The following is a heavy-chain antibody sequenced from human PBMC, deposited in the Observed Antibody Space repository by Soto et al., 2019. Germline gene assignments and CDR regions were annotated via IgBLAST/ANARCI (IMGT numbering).Heavy chain of an antibody. D-gene: IGHD2-8*01. CDR3: AKVLKMLRFDP. Sequence: GGSLRLSCAASGFTFSSYAMSWVRQAPGKRLEWVSAISGSGGSTYYADSVKGRFTISRDNSKNTLYLQMNSLRSVYTAVYYCAKVLKMLRFDPWGQGTLVTVSS. J-gene: IGHJ5*02. CDR2: ISGSGGST. CDR1: GFTFSSYA. V-gene: IGHV3-23*01.